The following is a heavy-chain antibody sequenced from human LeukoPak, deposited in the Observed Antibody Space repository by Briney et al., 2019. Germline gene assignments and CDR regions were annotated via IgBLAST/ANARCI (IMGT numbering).Heavy chain of an antibody. CDR3: ATPAPLITGTTDSYYYGMDV. J-gene: IGHJ6*02. CDR1: GFTFSDYY. CDR2: ISSSSSYT. D-gene: IGHD1-7*01. V-gene: IGHV3-11*06. Sequence: PGGSLRLSCAASGFTFSDYYMSWIRQAPGKGLEWVSYISSSSSYTNYADSVKGRFTISRDNAKNSLYLQMNSLRAEDTAVYYCATPAPLITGTTDSYYYGMDVWGQGITVTVSS.